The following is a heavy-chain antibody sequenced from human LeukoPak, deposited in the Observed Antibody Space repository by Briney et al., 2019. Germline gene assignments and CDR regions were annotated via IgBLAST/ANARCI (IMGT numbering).Heavy chain of an antibody. CDR3: ARLAMSGIGSDDF. V-gene: IGHV1-2*02. Sequence: ASVKVSCKASGYTFTGYFVHWVRQAPGQGLQWMGWINPNTGGTNYAQKFQGRVTMTRDTSISTAYMELSSLKSDDTAVYYCARLAMSGIGSDDFWGQGTLVTVSS. D-gene: IGHD6-19*01. CDR2: INPNTGGT. CDR1: GYTFTGYF. J-gene: IGHJ4*02.